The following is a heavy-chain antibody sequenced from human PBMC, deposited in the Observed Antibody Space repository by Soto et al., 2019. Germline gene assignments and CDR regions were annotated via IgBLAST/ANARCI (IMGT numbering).Heavy chain of an antibody. D-gene: IGHD1-1*01. CDR1: GSTFSKSW. CDR2: IDPRDSYT. Sequence: GESLKISCQASGSTFSKSWINWVRPMPGRGLEWVGRIDPRDSYTIYSPSFQGRVTISVDKSSTTAYLQWSSLRASASAIYYVAIRNDDALGFHHPCVQGTLVSGPS. CDR3: AIRNDDALGFHHP. V-gene: IGHV5-10-1*01. J-gene: IGHJ5*02.